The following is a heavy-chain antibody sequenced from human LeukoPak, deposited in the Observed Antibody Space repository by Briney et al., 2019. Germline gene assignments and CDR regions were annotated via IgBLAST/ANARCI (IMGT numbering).Heavy chain of an antibody. CDR2: ISGSGGST. Sequence: GGSLRLSCAASGFTFSSYAMSWVRQAPGKGLEWVSAISGSGGSTYYADSMKGRFTISTENSKNTLYLQMNSLRAEDTAVYYCAKVGGGSQVVPAAGGFDYWGQGTLVTVSS. D-gene: IGHD2-2*01. V-gene: IGHV3-23*01. CDR1: GFTFSSYA. J-gene: IGHJ4*02. CDR3: AKVGGGSQVVPAAGGFDY.